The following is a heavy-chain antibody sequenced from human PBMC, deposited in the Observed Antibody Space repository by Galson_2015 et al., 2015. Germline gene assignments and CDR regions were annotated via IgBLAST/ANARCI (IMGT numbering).Heavy chain of an antibody. J-gene: IGHJ6*02. Sequence: SLRLSCAASGFTFSRYTMNWVRQAPGKGLEWVSSISSSRSYIYYADSVKGRFTISRDNAKNLLYLQMNSLRAEDTAVYYCARDGGSPLPRSTPNYGLDVWAQGTTVTVSS. V-gene: IGHV3-21*01. CDR3: ARDGGSPLPRSTPNYGLDV. D-gene: IGHD6-6*01. CDR2: ISSSRSYI. CDR1: GFTFSRYT.